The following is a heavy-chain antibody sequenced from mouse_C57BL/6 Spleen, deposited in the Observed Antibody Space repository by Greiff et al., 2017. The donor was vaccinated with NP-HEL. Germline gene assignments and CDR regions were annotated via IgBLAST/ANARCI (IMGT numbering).Heavy chain of an antibody. CDR2: IWSGGST. J-gene: IGHJ1*03. CDR3: ASVYYGSSLDV. CDR1: GFSLTSYG. D-gene: IGHD1-1*01. Sequence: VQLQQSGPGLVQPSQSLSITCTVSGFSLTSYGVHWVRQSPGKGLEWLGVIWSGGSTDYNAAFITRLSISKDNSKSQVFFKMNSLQADDTAIYYCASVYYGSSLDVWGTGTTVTVSS. V-gene: IGHV2-2*01.